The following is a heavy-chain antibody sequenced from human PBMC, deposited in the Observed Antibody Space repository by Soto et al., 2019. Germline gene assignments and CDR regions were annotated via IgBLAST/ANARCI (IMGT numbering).Heavy chain of an antibody. J-gene: IGHJ5*01. CDR3: ARDKTTCIFDS. Sequence: SETLFFTCAVYGGSFSGYYWTWIRQPPETGLEWVGEINHSGSTTYNQYFQGRVTISEDTSKNKFYMKLTSVTAADTAVYYCARDKTTCIFDSWRHG. D-gene: IGHD1-7*01. CDR1: GGSFSGYY. CDR2: INHSGST. V-gene: IGHV4-34*01.